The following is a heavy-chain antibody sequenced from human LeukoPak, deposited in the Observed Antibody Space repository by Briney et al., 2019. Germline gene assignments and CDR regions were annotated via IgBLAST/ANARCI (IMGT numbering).Heavy chain of an antibody. V-gene: IGHV4-30-2*01. Sequence: SETLSLTCTVSGGSISSGGYYWSWIRQPPGKGLEWIGYIYHSGSTYYNPSLKSRVTISVDRSKNQFSLKLSSVTAADMAMYYCVRVADDSGWYLRLDLWGQGTLVTVSS. CDR1: GGSISSGGYY. CDR3: VRVADDSGWYLRLDL. J-gene: IGHJ5*02. D-gene: IGHD6-19*01. CDR2: IYHSGST.